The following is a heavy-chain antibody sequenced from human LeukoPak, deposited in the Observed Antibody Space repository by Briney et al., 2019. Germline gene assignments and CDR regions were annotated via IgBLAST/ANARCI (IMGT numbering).Heavy chain of an antibody. D-gene: IGHD6-19*01. CDR3: ARGRYSSGWYLLYFDY. Sequence: GASVKVSCKASGYTFTSYDINWVRQATGQGLEWMGWMNPNSGNTGYAQKFQGRVTMTRNTSISTAYMELSSLGSEDTAVYYCARGRYSSGWYLLYFDYWGQGTLVTVSS. J-gene: IGHJ4*02. CDR2: MNPNSGNT. V-gene: IGHV1-8*01. CDR1: GYTFTSYD.